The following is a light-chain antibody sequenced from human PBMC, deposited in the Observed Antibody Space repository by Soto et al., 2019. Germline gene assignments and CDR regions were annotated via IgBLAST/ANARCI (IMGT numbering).Light chain of an antibody. Sequence: QSALTQPPSASGTPGQSVSISCSGSDSNLGSNYVYWYQQLPGTAPKLLIYRNDERPSGVPDRFSGSKSGTSAFLAISGLRPEDEADYYCAAWDDSLGVGMFGGGTKLTVL. CDR2: RND. J-gene: IGLJ3*02. V-gene: IGLV1-47*01. CDR1: DSNLGSNY. CDR3: AAWDDSLGVGM.